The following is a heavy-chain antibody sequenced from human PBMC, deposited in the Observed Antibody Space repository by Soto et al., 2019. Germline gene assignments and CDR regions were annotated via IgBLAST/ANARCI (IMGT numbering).Heavy chain of an antibody. D-gene: IGHD3-3*01. CDR1: GYTLTELS. J-gene: IGHJ4*02. CDR3: ATDSKVTIFGVVISMGY. CDR2: FDPEDGET. Sequence: ASVKVSCKVSGYTLTELSMHWVRQAPGKGLEWMGGFDPEDGETIYAQKFQGRVTMTEDTSTDTAYMELSSLRSEDTAVYYCATDSKVTIFGVVISMGYWGQGTLVTVSS. V-gene: IGHV1-24*01.